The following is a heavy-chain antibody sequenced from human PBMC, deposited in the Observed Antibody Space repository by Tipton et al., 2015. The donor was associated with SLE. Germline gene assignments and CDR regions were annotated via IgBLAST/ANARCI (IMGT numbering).Heavy chain of an antibody. CDR3: ARLYSSGWSDAFDI. CDR1: GGSVSSGSYY. J-gene: IGHJ3*02. D-gene: IGHD6-19*01. V-gene: IGHV4-61*01. CDR2: INHSGST. Sequence: TLSLTCTVSGGSVSSGSYYWGWIRQPPGKGLEWIGEINHSGSTNYNPSLKSRVTISVDTSKNQFSLKLSSVTAADTAVYYCARLYSSGWSDAFDIWGQGTMVTVSS.